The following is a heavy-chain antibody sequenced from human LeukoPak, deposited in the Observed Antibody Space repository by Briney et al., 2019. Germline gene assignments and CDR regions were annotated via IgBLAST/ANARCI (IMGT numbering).Heavy chain of an antibody. D-gene: IGHD3-22*01. Sequence: EASVKVSCKASGYSFDRYGISWVRQAPGQGLEWLGWIGAFNGNTSYAQNLQGRVTMTADTSTTTAYMELRSLSSDDTAVYYCARDFLSYDGSENHFEDTFDIWGQGTMVTVSS. CDR1: GYSFDRYG. J-gene: IGHJ3*02. V-gene: IGHV1-18*01. CDR3: ARDFLSYDGSENHFEDTFDI. CDR2: IGAFNGNT.